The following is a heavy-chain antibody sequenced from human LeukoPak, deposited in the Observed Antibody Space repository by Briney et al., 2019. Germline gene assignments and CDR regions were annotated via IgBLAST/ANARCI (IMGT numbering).Heavy chain of an antibody. CDR1: GFTFSSYS. Sequence: GGSLRLSCAASGFTFSSYSMNWVRQAPGKGLEWVSSISSSSSYIYYADSVKGRFTISRDNSKNTLYLQMNSLRAEDTAVYYCAKDTSIGRYCTNGVCSPFDYWGQGTLVTVSS. J-gene: IGHJ4*02. CDR2: ISSSSSYI. V-gene: IGHV3-21*04. CDR3: AKDTSIGRYCTNGVCSPFDY. D-gene: IGHD2-8*01.